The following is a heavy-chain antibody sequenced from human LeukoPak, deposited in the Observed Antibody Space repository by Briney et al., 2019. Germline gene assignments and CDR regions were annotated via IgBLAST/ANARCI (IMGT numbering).Heavy chain of an antibody. D-gene: IGHD1-26*01. J-gene: IGHJ4*02. CDR2: LKQAGSEN. CDR3: ARVQWVMDY. CDR1: GFNLRTYW. Sequence: GGSLRLSCAASGFNLRTYWMSWVRQAPGKGLEWVANLKQAGSENNYVVSVKVRFTISRDNANNFLYLQMNSLRVEDTAVYYCARVQWVMDYWGQGTLVTVSS. V-gene: IGHV3-7*01.